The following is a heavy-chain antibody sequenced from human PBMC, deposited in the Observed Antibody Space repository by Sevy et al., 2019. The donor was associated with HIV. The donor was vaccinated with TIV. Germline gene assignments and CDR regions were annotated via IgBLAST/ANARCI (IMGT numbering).Heavy chain of an antibody. J-gene: IGHJ6*02. Sequence: GGSLRLSCVASGFPFNDHAMHWVRQVPGKGLEWVSGVSWNSRNIGYADSVKGRFTISRDNANHFLYLEMNSLRPEDTAFYYCAKDINRGCHGINCYPYYYYFYGLDVWGQGTTVTVSS. CDR1: GFPFNDHA. CDR3: AKDINRGCHGINCYPYYYYFYGLDV. CDR2: VSWNSRNI. V-gene: IGHV3-9*01. D-gene: IGHD1-1*01.